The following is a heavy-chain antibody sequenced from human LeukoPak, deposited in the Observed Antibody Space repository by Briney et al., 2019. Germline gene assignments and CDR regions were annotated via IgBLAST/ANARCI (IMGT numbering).Heavy chain of an antibody. CDR3: AREGYCSSTNCYNFNY. CDR1: GGSFSAYY. CDR2: INHSGST. D-gene: IGHD2-2*02. Sequence: SETLSLTCAVYGGSFSAYYWSWIRQPPGKGLEWIGEINHSGSTNYNPSLKSRVTISLDTSKNQISLKLSSVTAADTAVYYCAREGYCSSTNCYNFNYWGQGTLVTVSS. V-gene: IGHV4-34*01. J-gene: IGHJ4*02.